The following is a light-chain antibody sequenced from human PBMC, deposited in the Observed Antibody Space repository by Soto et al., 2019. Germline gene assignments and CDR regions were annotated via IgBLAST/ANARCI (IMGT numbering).Light chain of an antibody. J-gene: IGLJ1*01. Sequence: QSVLTQPASVSGSPGQSITISCTGTSSDVGGYNYVSRYQQHPGKAPKLMIYEVSNRPSGVSNRFSGSKSGNTASLTISGLQADDQDDYYCSSYTSSSTLVFGTGTNVTVL. CDR2: EVS. V-gene: IGLV2-14*01. CDR1: SSDVGGYNY. CDR3: SSYTSSSTLV.